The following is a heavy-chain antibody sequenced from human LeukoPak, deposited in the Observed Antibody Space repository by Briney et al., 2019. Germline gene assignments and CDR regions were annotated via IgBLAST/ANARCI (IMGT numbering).Heavy chain of an antibody. Sequence: SETLSLTCTVSGGSISSYYWSWIRQPPGKGLEWIGYIYYSGSTNYNPSLKSRVTISVDTSKNQFSLKLSSVTAADTAVYYCASSGSYYEIDYWGQGTLVTVSS. CDR2: IYYSGST. CDR3: ASSGSYYEIDY. D-gene: IGHD1-26*01. J-gene: IGHJ4*02. CDR1: GGSISSYY. V-gene: IGHV4-59*08.